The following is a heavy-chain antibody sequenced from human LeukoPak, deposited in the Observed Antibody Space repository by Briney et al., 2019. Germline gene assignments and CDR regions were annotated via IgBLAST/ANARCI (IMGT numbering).Heavy chain of an antibody. Sequence: SETLSLTCTVSGGSISTYYWSWIRQPPGKGLEWFGYIYYSGSTNYNPSLKSRVTISVDTSKNQFSLKLSSVTAADTAVYYCARDRPNDYGDYYAWFDPWGQGTLVTVSS. V-gene: IGHV4-59*01. CDR1: GGSISTYY. J-gene: IGHJ5*02. CDR2: IYYSGST. D-gene: IGHD4-17*01. CDR3: ARDRPNDYGDYYAWFDP.